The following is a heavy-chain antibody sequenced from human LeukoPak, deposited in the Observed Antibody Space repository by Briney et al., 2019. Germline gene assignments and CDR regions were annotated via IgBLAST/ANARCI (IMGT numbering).Heavy chain of an antibody. CDR3: ARLLRFLEWLDY. J-gene: IGHJ4*02. CDR2: ISSSSSYI. Sequence: GGSLRLSCAASGFTFSSYSMNWVRQAPGKGLEWVLSISSSSSYIYYADSVKGRFTISRDNAKNSLYLQMNSLRAEDTAVYYCARLLRFLEWLDYWGQGTLVTVSS. V-gene: IGHV3-21*01. D-gene: IGHD3-3*01. CDR1: GFTFSSYS.